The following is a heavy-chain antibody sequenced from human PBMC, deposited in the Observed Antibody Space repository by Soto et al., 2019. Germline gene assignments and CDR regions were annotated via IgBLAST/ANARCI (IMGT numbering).Heavy chain of an antibody. CDR3: ARIEGGAGDESD. CDR2: IRHDGGRT. J-gene: IGHJ4*02. D-gene: IGHD3-3*01. Sequence: QVQMVQSGAELKKPGASVKVSCKTSGYTFTSYFVHWVRQAPGRGLEWMGLIRHDGGRTHYAQDFQGRLTITRDTPTTTVYMDLSSLTSDDTAVYYCARIEGGAGDESDWGQGTLVTVSS. CDR1: GYTFTSYF. V-gene: IGHV1-46*01.